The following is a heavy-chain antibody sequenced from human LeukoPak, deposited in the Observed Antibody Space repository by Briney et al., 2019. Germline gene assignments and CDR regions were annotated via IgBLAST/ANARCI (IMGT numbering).Heavy chain of an antibody. D-gene: IGHD6-13*01. V-gene: IGHV4-4*02. Sequence: PSGTLSLTCAVSGGSLSSSNWWSWVRQPPGKGLEWIGEIYHSGSTNYNPSLKGRVTVSVDTSKNQFSLRLTSVTAADTAVYYCARRGSWTYYYAMDVWGQGTTVTVSS. J-gene: IGHJ6*02. CDR3: ARRGSWTYYYAMDV. CDR1: GGSLSSSNW. CDR2: IYHSGST.